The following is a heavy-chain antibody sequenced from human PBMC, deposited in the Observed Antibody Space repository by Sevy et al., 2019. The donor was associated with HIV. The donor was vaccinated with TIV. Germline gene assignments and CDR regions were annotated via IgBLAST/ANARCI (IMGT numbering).Heavy chain of an antibody. J-gene: IGHJ4*02. CDR3: ARGVTVTTVPYYFDY. CDR1: SGSFSAYY. V-gene: IGHV4-34*01. Sequence: SETLSLTCAVYSGSFSAYYWNWIRQPPGKGLEWIGEINHSGSTNYNPSLKSRVTISLHTSKNQFSLKLTSVTAADTAVYYCARGVTVTTVPYYFDYWGQGTLVTVSS. CDR2: INHSGST. D-gene: IGHD4-4*01.